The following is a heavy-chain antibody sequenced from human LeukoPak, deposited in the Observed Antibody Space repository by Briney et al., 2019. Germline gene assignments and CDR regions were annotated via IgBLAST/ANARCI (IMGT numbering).Heavy chain of an antibody. V-gene: IGHV5-51*01. CDR1: GYSFTSYW. Sequence: GESLKISCKGSGYSFTSYWIGWVRQMPGKGLEWMGIIYPGDSDTRYSPSFQGQVTISADKSISTAYLQWSSLKASDTAMYYCARRWYDILTGYYMLDYWGQGTLVTVSS. CDR3: ARRWYDILTGYYMLDY. J-gene: IGHJ4*02. CDR2: IYPGDSDT. D-gene: IGHD3-9*01.